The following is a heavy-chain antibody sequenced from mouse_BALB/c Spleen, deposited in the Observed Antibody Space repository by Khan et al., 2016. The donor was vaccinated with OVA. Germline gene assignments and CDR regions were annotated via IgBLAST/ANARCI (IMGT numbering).Heavy chain of an antibody. D-gene: IGHD1-1*01. CDR2: IYPFNDDT. J-gene: IGHJ3*01. CDR3: APVGNYYVSFAY. V-gene: IGHV1S136*01. Sequence: IQLVQSGPELVKPGASVKMSCKASGYTFTSYVMRWVKQKPGLGLEWIGYIYPFNDDTKYNEKFKGKATLTSDKSSSTAYMELSSLTSEDSAVYYCAPVGNYYVSFAYWGQGTLVTVSA. CDR1: GYTFTSYV.